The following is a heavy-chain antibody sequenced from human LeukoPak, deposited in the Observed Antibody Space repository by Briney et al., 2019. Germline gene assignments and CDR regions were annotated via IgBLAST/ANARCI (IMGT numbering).Heavy chain of an antibody. D-gene: IGHD5-12*01. CDR2: INHSGST. Sequence: SETLSLTCAVYGGSFSGYYWSWIRQPPGKGLEWIGEINHSGSTNYNPSLKSRVTISVDTSKNQFSLKLSSVTAADTAVYYCAIVATIGGYFDYWGQGTLVTVSS. J-gene: IGHJ4*02. V-gene: IGHV4-34*01. CDR3: AIVATIGGYFDY. CDR1: GGSFSGYY.